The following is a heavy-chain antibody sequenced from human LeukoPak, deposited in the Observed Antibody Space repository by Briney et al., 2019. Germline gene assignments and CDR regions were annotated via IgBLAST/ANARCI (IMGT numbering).Heavy chain of an antibody. CDR3: ARGVSGGNGSNFVY. D-gene: IGHD1-26*01. CDR1: GGSFSGYY. J-gene: IGHJ4*02. Sequence: SETLSLTCAVYGGSFSGYYWSWIRQPPGKGLEWIGEINHSGSTNYNPSLKSRVTISVDTSKNQFSLKLSSVTAADTAVYYCARGVSGGNGSNFVYWGQGTLVTVSS. CDR2: INHSGST. V-gene: IGHV4-34*01.